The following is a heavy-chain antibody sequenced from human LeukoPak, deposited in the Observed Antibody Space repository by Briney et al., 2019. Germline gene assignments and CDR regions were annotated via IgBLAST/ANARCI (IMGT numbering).Heavy chain of an antibody. V-gene: IGHV4-59*12. CDR1: GGSFSGYY. CDR2: IYYSGST. Sequence: SETLSLTCAVYGGSFSGYYWSWIRQPPGKGLEWIGYIYYSGSTNYNPSLKSRVTISVDTSKNQFSLKLSSVTPEDTAVYYCARGDDFSGIDYWGRGTLVTVSS. J-gene: IGHJ4*02. D-gene: IGHD2-21*02. CDR3: ARGDDFSGIDY.